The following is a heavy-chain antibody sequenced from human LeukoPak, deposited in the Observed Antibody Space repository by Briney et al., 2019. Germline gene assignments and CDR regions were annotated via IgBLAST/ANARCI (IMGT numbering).Heavy chain of an antibody. CDR1: GFTFSSYW. CDR2: IKQDGSEI. CDR3: ARERGGYCSTNSCPQGTRVAFDI. Sequence: GGSLRLSCAASGFTFSSYWMSWVRQAPGKGLEGVANIKQDGSEINSVDSVKGRFTISRDNDKNSLYLQMNSLRAEDTAVYYCARERGGYCSTNSCPQGTRVAFDIWGQGTMVTVSS. V-gene: IGHV3-7*01. J-gene: IGHJ3*02. D-gene: IGHD2-2*01.